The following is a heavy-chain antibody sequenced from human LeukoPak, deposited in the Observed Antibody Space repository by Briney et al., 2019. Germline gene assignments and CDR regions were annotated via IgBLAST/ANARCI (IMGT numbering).Heavy chain of an antibody. CDR3: TGSMVRGVIIAFDY. CDR2: ISGSGGST. J-gene: IGHJ4*02. D-gene: IGHD3-10*01. Sequence: GGSLRLSCAASGFSFSFYWMHWVRQAPGMGLEWVSAISGSGGSTYYADSVRGRFTISRDNSKNTVYLQMISLRAEDTAVYYCTGSMVRGVIIAFDYWGQGTLVTVSS. CDR1: GFSFSFYW. V-gene: IGHV3-23*01.